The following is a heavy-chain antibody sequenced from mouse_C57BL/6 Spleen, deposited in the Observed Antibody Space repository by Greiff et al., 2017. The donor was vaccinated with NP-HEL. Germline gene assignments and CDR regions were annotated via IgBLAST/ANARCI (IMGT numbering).Heavy chain of an antibody. CDR2: INYDGSST. D-gene: IGHD2-1*01. J-gene: IGHJ2*01. Sequence: EVKLMESEGGLVQPGSSMKLSCTASGFTFSDYYMAWVRQVPEKGLEWVANINYDGSSTYYLDSLKSRFIISRDNAKNILYLQMSSLKSEDTATYYCAREGGNYVLDYWGQGTTLTVSS. CDR3: AREGGNYVLDY. V-gene: IGHV5-16*01. CDR1: GFTFSDYY.